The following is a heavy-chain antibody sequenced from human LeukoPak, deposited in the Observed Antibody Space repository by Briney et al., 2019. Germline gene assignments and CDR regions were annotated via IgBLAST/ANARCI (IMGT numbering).Heavy chain of an antibody. V-gene: IGHV3-53*01. CDR1: GFTDSDNY. D-gene: IGHD3-22*01. CDR3: AWPSQSSGYSFQY. J-gene: IGHJ4*02. Sequence: GGSMTLSCAASGFTDSDNYNSWVRRAPGKRLELVSILYRGGGTYDADSVKGRFTISRDKNTLSLQMNSLRVEDTAVYYCAWPSQSSGYSFQYWGQGILVTVSS. CDR2: LYRGGGT.